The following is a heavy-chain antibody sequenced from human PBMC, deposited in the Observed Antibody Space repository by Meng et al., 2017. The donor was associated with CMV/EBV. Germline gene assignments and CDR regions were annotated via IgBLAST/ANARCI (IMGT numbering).Heavy chain of an antibody. J-gene: IGHJ4*02. CDR1: GFSLSTSGVS. CDR2: IYWDDDK. CDR3: APRGSYGYHGY. Sequence: QISLNESGHILLKPTQTLTLHCTLSGFSLSTSGVSVGWIRQQPEKALEWLALIYWDDDKRYRPSLKSRLTITKDTSKNQVVLTMTNMDPVDTATYYCAPRGSYGYHGYWGKGTLVTVSS. D-gene: IGHD5-18*01. V-gene: IGHV2-5*02.